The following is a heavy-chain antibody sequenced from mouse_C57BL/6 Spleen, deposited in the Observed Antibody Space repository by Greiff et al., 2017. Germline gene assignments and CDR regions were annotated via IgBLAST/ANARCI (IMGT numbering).Heavy chain of an antibody. J-gene: IGHJ3*01. D-gene: IGHD1-1*01. Sequence: EVKLVESEGGLVQPGSSMKLSCTASGFTFSDYYMAWVRQVPEKGLEWVANINYDGSSTYYLDSLKSRFIISRDNAKNILYLQMSSLKSEDTATYYCARSGSSYTLAYWGQGTLVTVSA. CDR1: GFTFSDYY. CDR3: ARSGSSYTLAY. V-gene: IGHV5-16*01. CDR2: INYDGSST.